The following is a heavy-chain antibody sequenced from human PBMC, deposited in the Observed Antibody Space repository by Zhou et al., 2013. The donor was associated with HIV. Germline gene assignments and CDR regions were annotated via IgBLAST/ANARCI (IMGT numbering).Heavy chain of an antibody. CDR3: ARTTTHGSGSYYNFDY. CDR2: IIPILGIA. J-gene: IGHJ4*02. CDR1: GGTFSSYA. V-gene: IGHV1-69*04. D-gene: IGHD3-10*01. Sequence: QVQLVQSGAEVKKPGSSVKVSCKASGGTFSSYAISWVRQAPGQGLEWMGRIIPILGIANYAQKFQGRVTITADKSTSTAYMELSSLRSEDTAVYYCARTTTHGSGSYYNFDYWGQGTLVTVSS.